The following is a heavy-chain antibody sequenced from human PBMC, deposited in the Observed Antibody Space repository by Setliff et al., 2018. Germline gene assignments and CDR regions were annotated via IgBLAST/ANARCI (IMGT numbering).Heavy chain of an antibody. Sequence: ASVKVSCKASGGTFSSYAISWVRQAPGQGLEWMGGIIPIFGTANYAQKFQGRVTITADTFAETAYMELRSLTSDDMAVYYCARGYCDGIGCPAPLYYFDSWGQGTLVTVSS. CDR1: GGTFSSYA. J-gene: IGHJ4*02. D-gene: IGHD2-21*01. CDR2: IIPIFGTA. CDR3: ARGYCDGIGCPAPLYYFDS. V-gene: IGHV1-69*06.